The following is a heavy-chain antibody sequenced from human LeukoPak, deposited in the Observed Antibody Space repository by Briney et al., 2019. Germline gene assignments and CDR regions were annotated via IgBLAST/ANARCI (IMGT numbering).Heavy chain of an antibody. CDR3: AKDSGFDY. CDR2: ISYDGSNK. V-gene: IGHV3-30*18. J-gene: IGHJ4*02. Sequence: GGSLRLSCAASGFTFSSYGMHWVRQAPGKGLEWVAVISYDGSNKYYADSVKGRFTISRDNSKNTLYLQMNSLRAEDTAVYYCAKDSGFDYWGQGALVTVSS. D-gene: IGHD2-15*01. CDR1: GFTFSSYG.